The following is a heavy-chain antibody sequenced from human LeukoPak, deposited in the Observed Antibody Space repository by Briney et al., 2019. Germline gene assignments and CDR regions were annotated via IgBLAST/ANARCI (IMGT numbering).Heavy chain of an antibody. D-gene: IGHD6-19*01. CDR3: ASRLDYMDV. CDR2: IYPGDSDT. CDR1: GYRFTSYW. J-gene: IGHJ6*03. Sequence: GESLEISFHGSGYRFTSYWIGWVRPMPGKGLEWMGIIYPGDSDTRYSPSFQGQVTISADKSISTAYLQWSSLKASDTAMYYCASRLDYMDVWGKGTTVTVSS. V-gene: IGHV5-51*01.